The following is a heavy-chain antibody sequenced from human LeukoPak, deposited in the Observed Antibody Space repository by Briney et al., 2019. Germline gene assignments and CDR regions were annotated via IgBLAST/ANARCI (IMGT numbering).Heavy chain of an antibody. D-gene: IGHD3-10*01. J-gene: IGHJ4*02. CDR2: IYHSGST. CDR3: ARSPKADGSGSYYSDY. Sequence: SWTLSLTCAVSGGSISSSNWWSWVRQPPGKGLEWIGEIYHSGSTNYNPSLKSRVTISVDKSKNQFSLKLSSVTAADTAVYYCARSPKADGSGSYYSDYWGQGTLVTVSS. CDR1: GGSISSSNW. V-gene: IGHV4-4*02.